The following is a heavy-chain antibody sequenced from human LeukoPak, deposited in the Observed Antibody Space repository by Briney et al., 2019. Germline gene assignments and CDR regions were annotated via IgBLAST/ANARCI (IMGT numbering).Heavy chain of an antibody. CDR1: DFRFSSYA. J-gene: IGHJ5*02. Sequence: PGGSLRLSCVLSDFRFSSYAMSWVRQAPGRGLEWASGIGGSGVSTFYADSVKGRFSISRDNSKNTVFLQMDSLRVEDTAVYHCAKEVEPLWSGYTWFDPWGQGTLVTVSS. V-gene: IGHV3-23*01. CDR2: IGGSGVST. D-gene: IGHD3-3*01. CDR3: AKEVEPLWSGYTWFDP.